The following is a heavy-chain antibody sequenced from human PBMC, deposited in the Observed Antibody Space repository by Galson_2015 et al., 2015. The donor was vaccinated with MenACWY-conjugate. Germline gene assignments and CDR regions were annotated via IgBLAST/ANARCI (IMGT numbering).Heavy chain of an antibody. D-gene: IGHD1-26*01. J-gene: IGHJ4*02. Sequence: SVKVSCAASGYTFTGYGIRWVRQAPGQGLEWMGWISAYNGNTNYAQKLKGRVTMTTDTSTSTAYMELRSLRSDDTAVYYCARDGCRVGATGEWDYWGQGTLVAVSS. CDR1: GYTFTGYG. CDR2: ISAYNGNT. CDR3: ARDGCRVGATGEWDY. V-gene: IGHV1-18*01.